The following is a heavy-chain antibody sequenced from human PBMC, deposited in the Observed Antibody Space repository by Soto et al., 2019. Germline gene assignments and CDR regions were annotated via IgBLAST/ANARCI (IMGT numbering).Heavy chain of an antibody. CDR2: ISAYNGNT. CDR3: ARDLFRGIAVAGMGY. Sequence: ASVKVSCKDSDYTFTSYGISWVRQAPGQGLEWMGWISAYNGNTNYAQKLQGRVTMTTDTSTSTAYMELRSLRSDDTAVYYCARDLFRGIAVAGMGYWGQGTLVTVSS. D-gene: IGHD6-19*01. CDR1: DYTFTSYG. J-gene: IGHJ4*02. V-gene: IGHV1-18*01.